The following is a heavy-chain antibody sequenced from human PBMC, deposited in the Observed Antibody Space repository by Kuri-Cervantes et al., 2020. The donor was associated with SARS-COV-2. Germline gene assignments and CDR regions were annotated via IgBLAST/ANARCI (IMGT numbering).Heavy chain of an antibody. V-gene: IGHV2-5*02. CDR2: IYWDDDR. D-gene: IGHD1-7*01. CDR3: AHNSNNWNSDRPFDS. Sequence: SGVTLLKPPHTLTLTCTFSGFSPSTSGVGVAWIRQPPGKSLEWLALIYWDDDRRYSPSLKNRLTVTKDTSKNQVFLTVTDVHTVNTATASCAHNSNNWNSDRPFDSWGQGTLVTVSS. J-gene: IGHJ4*02. CDR1: GFSPSTSGVG.